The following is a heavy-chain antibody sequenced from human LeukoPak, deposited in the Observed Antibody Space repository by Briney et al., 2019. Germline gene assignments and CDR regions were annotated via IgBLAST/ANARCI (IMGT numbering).Heavy chain of an antibody. Sequence: GGSLRLSCAASRFTFSDYYMSWLRQAPGKGLEWVSYIGSSGTTIYYADSVKGRFTISRDNAKNSLFLQMNSLRAEDTAGYYCARDWMTTVTNDAFDIWGQGTMVTVSS. V-gene: IGHV3-11*04. CDR2: IGSSGTTI. CDR3: ARDWMTTVTNDAFDI. D-gene: IGHD4-17*01. J-gene: IGHJ3*02. CDR1: RFTFSDYY.